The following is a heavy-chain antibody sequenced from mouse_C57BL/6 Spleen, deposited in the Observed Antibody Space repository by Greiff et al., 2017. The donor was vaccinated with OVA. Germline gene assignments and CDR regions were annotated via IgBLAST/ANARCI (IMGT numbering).Heavy chain of an antibody. CDR2: IDPENGDT. D-gene: IGHD2-5*01. CDR1: GFNIKDDY. V-gene: IGHV14-4*01. CDR3: TSNPCAC. Sequence: VQLQQSGAELVRPGASVKLSCTASGFNIKDDYMHWVKQRPEQGLEWIGWIDPENGDTEYASKFQGKATITADTSSNTAYLQLSSLTSEDTAVCYCTSNPCACWCQGTLVTVSA. J-gene: IGHJ3*01.